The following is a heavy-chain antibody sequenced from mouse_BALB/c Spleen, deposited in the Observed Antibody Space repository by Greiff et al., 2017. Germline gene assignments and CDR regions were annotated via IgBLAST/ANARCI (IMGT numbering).Heavy chain of an antibody. CDR2: ISNLAYSI. CDR3: ARGERSWFAY. Sequence: DVMLVESGGGLVQPGGSRKLSCAASGFTFSDYGMAWVRQAPGKGPEWVAFISNLAYSIYYADTVTGRFTISRENAKNTLYLEMSSLRSEDTAMYYCARGERSWFAYWGQGTLVTVSA. J-gene: IGHJ3*01. CDR1: GFTFSDYG. V-gene: IGHV5-15*02.